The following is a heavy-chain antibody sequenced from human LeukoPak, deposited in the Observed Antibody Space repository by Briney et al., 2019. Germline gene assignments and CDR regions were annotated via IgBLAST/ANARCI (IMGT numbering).Heavy chain of an antibody. CDR3: APEGVTSSGSKYFFDY. J-gene: IGHJ4*02. D-gene: IGHD6-6*01. CDR2: ISYDGSNK. CDR1: GFTFSNYA. Sequence: GGSLRLSCAASGFTFSNYAMHWVRQTPGKGLEWVAVISYDGSNKYYADSVKGRFTISRDNSKNTLYVQMKSLRAEDTAVYYCAPEGVTSSGSKYFFDYWGQGTLVTVSS. V-gene: IGHV3-30-3*01.